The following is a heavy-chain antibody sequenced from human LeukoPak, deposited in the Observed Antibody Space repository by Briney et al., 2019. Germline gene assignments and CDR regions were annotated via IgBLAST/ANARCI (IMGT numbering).Heavy chain of an antibody. V-gene: IGHV3-7*03. J-gene: IGHJ6*04. Sequence: PGGSLRLSCAASGFTFGSYWMSWVRQAPGKGLEWVANIKQDGSEKYYVDSVKGRFTISRDNAKNSLYLQMNSLRAEDTAVYYCARPYCSSTSCYVSVGWNYYYGMDVWGKGTTVTVSS. CDR1: GFTFGSYW. CDR3: ARPYCSSTSCYVSVGWNYYYGMDV. CDR2: IKQDGSEK. D-gene: IGHD2-2*01.